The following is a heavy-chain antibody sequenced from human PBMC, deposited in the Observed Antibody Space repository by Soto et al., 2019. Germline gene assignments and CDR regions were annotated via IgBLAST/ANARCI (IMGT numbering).Heavy chain of an antibody. V-gene: IGHV3-23*01. D-gene: IGHD3-22*01. J-gene: IGHJ4*02. CDR1: GITISNYP. CDR2: ISGSGDRT. Sequence: EVQLLESGGGLVQPGGSLRLSCAASGITISNYPMSWVRQAPGKGLDWVSGISGSGDRTYYAESAKGRFTISKDISNSSLYLQLDSLGVEDTAVYFCVKDDGGYPSTAPHWGQGTLVTVSS. CDR3: VKDDGGYPSTAPH.